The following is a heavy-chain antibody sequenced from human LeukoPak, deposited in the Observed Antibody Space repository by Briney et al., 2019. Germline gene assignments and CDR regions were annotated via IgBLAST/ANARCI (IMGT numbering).Heavy chain of an antibody. J-gene: IGHJ1*01. CDR3: ARALGKYCGGDCYTAEYFQH. V-gene: IGHV1-46*01. CDR2: INPSGGST. D-gene: IGHD2-21*02. CDR1: GYTSTSYY. Sequence: ASVKVSCKASGYTSTSYYMHWVRQAPGQGLEWMGIINPSGGSTSYAQKFQGRVTMTRDMSTSTVYMELSSLRSEDTAVYYCARALGKYCGGDCYTAEYFQHWGQGTLVTVSS.